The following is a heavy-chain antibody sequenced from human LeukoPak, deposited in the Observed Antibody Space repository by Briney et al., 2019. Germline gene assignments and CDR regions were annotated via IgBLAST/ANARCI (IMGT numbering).Heavy chain of an antibody. D-gene: IGHD3-3*01. J-gene: IGHJ5*02. Sequence: SETLSHTCAVYGGSFSGDYWSWIRQPPGKGLEWIGDINHSGRAVYNTSLKSRVIISVDTSKNQFSLKVNSVTAADTAVYYCARHKIVITMLGVHRWFDPWGQGTLVAVSS. CDR1: GGSFSGDY. CDR2: INHSGRA. V-gene: IGHV4-34*01. CDR3: ARHKIVITMLGVHRWFDP.